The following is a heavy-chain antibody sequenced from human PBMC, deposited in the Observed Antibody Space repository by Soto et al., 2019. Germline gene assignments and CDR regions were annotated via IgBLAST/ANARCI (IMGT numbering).Heavy chain of an antibody. CDR2: IWYDGSNK. CDR3: ARDRAPLMTTVTPLDY. J-gene: IGHJ4*02. V-gene: IGHV3-33*01. CDR1: GFTFSSYG. Sequence: PGGSLRLSCAASGFTFSSYGMHWVRQAPGKGLEWVAVIWYDGSNKYYADSVKGRFTISRDNSKNTLYLQMNSLRAEDTAVYYCARDRAPLMTTVTPLDYWGQGTLVTVPQ. D-gene: IGHD4-4*01.